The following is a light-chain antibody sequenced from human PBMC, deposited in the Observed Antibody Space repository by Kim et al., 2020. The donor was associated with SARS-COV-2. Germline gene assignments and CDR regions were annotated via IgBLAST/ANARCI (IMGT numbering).Light chain of an antibody. CDR3: QTYDSVPWT. CDR1: QDISNY. J-gene: IGKJ1*01. Sequence: DIQMTQSPSSLSASVGDRVTITCRASQDISNYLAWYQQEPGKVPKLLIYAASALQSGVPSRFGGSGSGTDFTLTITSLQPEDVATYYCQTYDSVPWTFGPGTKLEI. CDR2: AAS. V-gene: IGKV1-27*01.